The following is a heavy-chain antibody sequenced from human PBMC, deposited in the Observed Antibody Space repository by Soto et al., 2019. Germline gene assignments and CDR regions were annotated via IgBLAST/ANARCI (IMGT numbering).Heavy chain of an antibody. D-gene: IGHD6-13*01. CDR2: IYYSGST. V-gene: IGHV4-59*08. J-gene: IGHJ4*02. CDR3: ARQAIAAAGWLDY. CDR1: GGSISSYY. Sequence: SSETLSLTCTVSGGSISSYYWSWIRQPPGKGLEWIGYIYYSGSTNYNPSLKSRVTISVDTSKNQFSLKLSSVTAADTAVYYCARQAIAAAGWLDYWGQGTLVTVSS.